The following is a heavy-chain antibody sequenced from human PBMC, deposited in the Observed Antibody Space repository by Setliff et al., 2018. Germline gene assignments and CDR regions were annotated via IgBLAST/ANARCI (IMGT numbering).Heavy chain of an antibody. V-gene: IGHV4-38-2*02. CDR1: GYPISRGFY. CDR2: VYHSGSS. Sequence: SETLSLTCTVSGYPISRGFYWGWIRQSPGKGLEWIGSVYHSGSSYQNPSLRSRIAVSVDTSKNQFSLRLNSVTAADTAVYYCARASGGNSVEDGFDIWGQGTMVTVSS. CDR3: ARASGGNSVEDGFDI. J-gene: IGHJ3*02. D-gene: IGHD1-26*01.